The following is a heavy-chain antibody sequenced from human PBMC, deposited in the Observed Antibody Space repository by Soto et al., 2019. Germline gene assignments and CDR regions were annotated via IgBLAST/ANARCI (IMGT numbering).Heavy chain of an antibody. Sequence: GASVKVSCKVSGYTLTELSMHWVRQAPGKGLEWMGGFDPEDGETIYAQKFQGRVTMTEDTSTDTAYMELSSLRSEDTAVYYCATTPNPYYDILTGYYKGRYYFDYWGQGTLVTVSS. D-gene: IGHD3-9*01. CDR2: FDPEDGET. J-gene: IGHJ4*02. CDR3: ATTPNPYYDILTGYYKGRYYFDY. V-gene: IGHV1-24*01. CDR1: GYTLTELS.